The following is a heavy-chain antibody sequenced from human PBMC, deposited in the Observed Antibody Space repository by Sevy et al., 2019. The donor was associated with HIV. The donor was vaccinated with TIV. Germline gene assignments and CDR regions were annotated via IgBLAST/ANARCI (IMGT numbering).Heavy chain of an antibody. Sequence: GGSLRLSCAASGFTFSSYWMSWVRQAPGKGLEWVANIKQDGSEKYYVDSVKGRFTSSRDNAKNSLYLQMNSLRAEDTAVYYCARVIAAAGGRIYYYYGMDVWGQGTTVTVSS. J-gene: IGHJ6*02. CDR1: GFTFSSYW. CDR2: IKQDGSEK. CDR3: ARVIAAAGGRIYYYYGMDV. V-gene: IGHV3-7*01. D-gene: IGHD6-13*01.